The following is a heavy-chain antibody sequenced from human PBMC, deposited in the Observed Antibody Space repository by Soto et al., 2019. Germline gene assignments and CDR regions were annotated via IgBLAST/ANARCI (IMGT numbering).Heavy chain of an antibody. J-gene: IGHJ4*02. CDR2: ISGSGGST. D-gene: IGHD3-3*01. Sequence: PGGSLRLSCAASGFTFSSYAMSWVRQAPGKGLEWVSAISGSGGSTYYADSVKGRFTISRDNSKNTLYLQMNSLRAEDTAVYYCAKDGPLKYDFWSGYENGGPWYFDYWGQGTLVTVSS. V-gene: IGHV3-23*01. CDR3: AKDGPLKYDFWSGYENGGPWYFDY. CDR1: GFTFSSYA.